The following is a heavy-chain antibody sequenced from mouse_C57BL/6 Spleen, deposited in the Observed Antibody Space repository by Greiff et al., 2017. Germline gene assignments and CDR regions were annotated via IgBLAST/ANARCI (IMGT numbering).Heavy chain of an antibody. Sequence: QVQLQQPGAELVKPGASVKISCKASGYTFTSYWITWVKQRPGQGLEWIGDIYPGSGSTNYNEKFKSKATLTVDTSSSTAYMQLSSLTSEDSAVYYCARYPVYYGSSYAMDYWGQGTSVTVSS. CDR2: IYPGSGST. J-gene: IGHJ4*01. V-gene: IGHV1-55*01. CDR3: ARYPVYYGSSYAMDY. D-gene: IGHD1-1*01. CDR1: GYTFTSYW.